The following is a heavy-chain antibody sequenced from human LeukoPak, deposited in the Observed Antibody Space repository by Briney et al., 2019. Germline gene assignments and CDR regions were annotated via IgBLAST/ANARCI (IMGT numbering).Heavy chain of an antibody. CDR2: IYYSGST. D-gene: IGHD3-22*01. Sequence: PSETLSLTCTVSGGSVSSGSYYWSWIRQPPGKGLEWIGYIYYSGSTNYNPSLKSRVTISVDTSKNQFSLKLSSVTAADTAVYYCARARGTTYYYDSSGYTVDYWGQGTLVTVSS. CDR3: ARARGTTYYYDSSGYTVDY. CDR1: GGSVSSGSYY. V-gene: IGHV4-61*01. J-gene: IGHJ4*02.